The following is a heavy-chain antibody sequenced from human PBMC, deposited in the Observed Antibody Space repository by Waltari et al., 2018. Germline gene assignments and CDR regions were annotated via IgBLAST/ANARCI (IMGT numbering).Heavy chain of an antibody. Sequence: QVQLVQSGAEVKKPGASVKVSCKASGYTFTGYYMHWVRQAPGQGLEWMGRINPTSGGTNDAQKLQGRVTMTRDTSISTAYMELSRLRSDDTAVYYCAREIGDSSYDAFDIWGQGTMVTVSS. CDR2: INPTSGGT. CDR3: AREIGDSSYDAFDI. CDR1: GYTFTGYY. V-gene: IGHV1-2*06. J-gene: IGHJ3*02. D-gene: IGHD6-6*01.